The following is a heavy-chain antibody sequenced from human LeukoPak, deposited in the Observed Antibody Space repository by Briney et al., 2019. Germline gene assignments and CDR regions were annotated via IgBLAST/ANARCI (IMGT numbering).Heavy chain of an antibody. CDR3: ARARSLWFGDHTNYYFDY. CDR2: VIPIFGTA. D-gene: IGHD3-10*01. CDR1: GDTFSSYG. J-gene: IGHJ4*02. V-gene: IGHV1-69*05. Sequence: SVKVSCKASGDTFSSYGVSWVRQAPGQGLEWMGRVIPIFGTANYAQKFQGRVTMTRDTSISTAYMELSRLRSDDTAVYYCARARSLWFGDHTNYYFDYWGQGTLVTVSS.